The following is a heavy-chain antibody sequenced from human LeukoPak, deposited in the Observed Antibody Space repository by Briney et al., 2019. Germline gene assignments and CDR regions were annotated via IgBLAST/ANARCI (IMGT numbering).Heavy chain of an antibody. CDR2: ISGSGGST. CDR1: GFTFSSYA. CDR3: ARDGSGSYYIDY. J-gene: IGHJ4*02. Sequence: GGSLRLSCAASGFTFSSYAMSWVRQAPGKGLEWVSAISGSGGSTYYADSVKGRFTISRDNSKNTLYLQMNSLRAEDTAVYYCARDGSGSYYIDYWGQGTLVTVSS. V-gene: IGHV3-23*01. D-gene: IGHD3-10*01.